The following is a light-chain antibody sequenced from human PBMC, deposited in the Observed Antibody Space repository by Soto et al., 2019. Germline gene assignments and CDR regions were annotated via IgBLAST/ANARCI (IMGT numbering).Light chain of an antibody. J-gene: IGLJ1*01. CDR2: DVT. CDR1: SSDVGRYDY. V-gene: IGLV2-11*01. CDR3: CSFAGSYSYV. Sequence: QSALTQPRSVSGSPGQSVTISCTGTSSDVGRYDYVSWYQQHPGKAPKLIVYDVTERPSGVPDRFSGSKSGNTASLTISGLQAEDEADYSCCSFAGSYSYVFGTGTKV.